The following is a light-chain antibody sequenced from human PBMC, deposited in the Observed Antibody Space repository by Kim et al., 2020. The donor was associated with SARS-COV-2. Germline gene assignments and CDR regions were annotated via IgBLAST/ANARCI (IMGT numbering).Light chain of an antibody. J-gene: IGLJ2*01. CDR2: GKN. CDR1: SLRSYY. V-gene: IGLV3-19*01. Sequence: SSELTQDPAVSVALGQTVRITCQGDSLRSYYASWYQQKPGQAPVLVIYGKNNRPSGIPDRVSGSSSGNTASLTITGAQAEDEADYYCNFRDSSGNHVVFGGGTKLTVL. CDR3: NFRDSSGNHVV.